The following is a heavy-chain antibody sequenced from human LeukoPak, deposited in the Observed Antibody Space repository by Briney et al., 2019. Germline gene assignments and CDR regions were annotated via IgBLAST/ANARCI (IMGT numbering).Heavy chain of an antibody. D-gene: IGHD6-13*01. CDR3: GIRSTSWYYFDY. J-gene: IGHJ4*02. Sequence: PSETLSLTCTVSGGSISSSSYYWGWIRQPPGKGLEWIGSIYYSGSTYYNPSLKSRVTISVDTSKNQFSLKLSSVTAADTAVYYCGIRSTSWYYFDYWGQGPLVPVSS. V-gene: IGHV4-39*01. CDR1: GGSISSSSYY. CDR2: IYYSGST.